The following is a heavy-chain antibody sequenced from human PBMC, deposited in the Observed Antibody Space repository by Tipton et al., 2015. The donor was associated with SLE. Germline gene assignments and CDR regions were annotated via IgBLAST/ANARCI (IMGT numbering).Heavy chain of an antibody. D-gene: IGHD3-10*01. Sequence: TLSLTCTVSGGSLSSYYWSWIRQTPGKGLEWIGDINDSGSTNYNPSLKSRVTISVDTSENQVSLNLGSVTAADTAIYYCARGGRELVVFTWFDRWGQGTLVTVSS. J-gene: IGHJ5*02. CDR3: ARGGRELVVFTWFDR. CDR1: GGSLSSYY. CDR2: INDSGST. V-gene: IGHV4-34*01.